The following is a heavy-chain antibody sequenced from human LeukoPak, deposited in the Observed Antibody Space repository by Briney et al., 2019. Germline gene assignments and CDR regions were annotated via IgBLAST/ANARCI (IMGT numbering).Heavy chain of an antibody. J-gene: IGHJ3*02. CDR3: ARERISLWFGELWHDAFDI. CDR1: GFTFASSA. D-gene: IGHD3-10*01. V-gene: IGHV1-2*02. Sequence: ASVKVSCKASGFTFASSAMQWVRQAPGQGLEWMGWINPNSGGTNYAQKFQGRVTMTRDTSISTAYMELSRLRSDDTAVYYCARERISLWFGELWHDAFDIWGQGTMVTVSS. CDR2: INPNSGGT.